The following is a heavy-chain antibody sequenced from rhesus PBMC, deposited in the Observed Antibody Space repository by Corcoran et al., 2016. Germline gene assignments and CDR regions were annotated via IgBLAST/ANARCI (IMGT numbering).Heavy chain of an antibody. CDR2: MKGNTGNT. V-gene: IGHV4-80*01. J-gene: IGHJ4*01. CDR3: TREKAASIDY. CDR1: GASILSDG. D-gene: IGHD6-31*01. Sequence: QVQLQESGPGLVKPSETLSLTCTVYGASILSDGLSWVRQPPGKGRGWSGEMKGNTGNTNYNPSREMRVSRSKYASKKQFALKLTSVTAADTAVYHRTREKAASIDYWGQGVLVTASS.